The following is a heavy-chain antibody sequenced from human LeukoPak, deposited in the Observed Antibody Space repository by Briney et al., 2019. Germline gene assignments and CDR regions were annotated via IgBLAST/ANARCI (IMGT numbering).Heavy chain of an antibody. V-gene: IGHV3-48*03. CDR1: GFTFTNYA. CDR3: VRESFYYFNY. Sequence: PGGSLRLSCAASGFTFTNYAMSWVRQTPGKGLEWVAHISDSGNTIYYADSVKGRFTISRDNGKNALYLQMNSLRAEDTALYYCVRESFYYFNYWGQGTLVTVSS. J-gene: IGHJ4*02. CDR2: ISDSGNTI.